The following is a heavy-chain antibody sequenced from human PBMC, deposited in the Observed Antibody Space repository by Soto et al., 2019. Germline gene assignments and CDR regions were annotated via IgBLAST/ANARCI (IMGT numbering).Heavy chain of an antibody. D-gene: IGHD2-2*03. CDR2: IDPSDSYT. CDR1: GYSFASYW. V-gene: IGHV5-10-1*01. J-gene: IGHJ4*02. CDR3: ARYPLDIVVLPAKGL. Sequence: VESLEISCNGSGYSFASYWISLVRQMPGKGLEWMGRIDPSDSYTNYRPSFQGHVTISADKSISTAYLQWSSLKASDSAMYYFARYPLDIVVLPAKGLWGQGTLVTVSS.